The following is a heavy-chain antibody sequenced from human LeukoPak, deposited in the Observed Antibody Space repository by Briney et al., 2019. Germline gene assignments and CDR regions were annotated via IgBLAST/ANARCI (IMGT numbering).Heavy chain of an antibody. J-gene: IGHJ4*02. V-gene: IGHV3-23*01. CDR1: GFTFSSFA. CDR2: MSGSGGMT. D-gene: IGHD3-22*01. CDR3: AKGPFFYYDASGYNYFDS. Sequence: GGSLRLSCAASGFTFSSFAMSWVRQAPGEGLEGVSAMSGSGGMTYSADSVKGRFTPSRDNSKDTLYLQMNNLRVEDTAIYYCAKGPFFYYDASGYNYFDSWGQGTLVTVSS.